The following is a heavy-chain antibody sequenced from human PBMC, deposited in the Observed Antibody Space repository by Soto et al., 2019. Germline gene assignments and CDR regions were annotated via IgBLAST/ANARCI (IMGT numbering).Heavy chain of an antibody. CDR1: GFSFSSYW. J-gene: IGHJ4*02. CDR3: ARERHYYDRSGYQGY. V-gene: IGHV3-7*01. D-gene: IGHD3-22*01. CDR2: IEQDGSET. Sequence: EVQLVESGGTLVQPGGSLRLSCAASGFSFSSYWMSWVRQAPGGGLEWVANIEQDGSETYYVDSVKGRFTVSRDNAKNSVYLQMNSLRVEYTAMYYCARERHYYDRSGYQGYWGQGSLVTVST.